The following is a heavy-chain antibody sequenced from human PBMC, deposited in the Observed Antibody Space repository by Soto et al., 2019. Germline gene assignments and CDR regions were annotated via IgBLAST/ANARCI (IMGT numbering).Heavy chain of an antibody. J-gene: IGHJ6*02. V-gene: IGHV1-18*01. Sequence: QVQLVQSGAEVKKPGASVKVSCKASGYTFSRSGISWVRQAPGQGLEWMGWINGYNGNTNYTQKMQGRITMTTDTPTSTAYMELRSLRSDDTAVYYCARMGDVPYYYYGMDVWDQGTTVIVSS. CDR2: INGYNGNT. CDR1: GYTFSRSG. D-gene: IGHD3-16*01. CDR3: ARMGDVPYYYYGMDV.